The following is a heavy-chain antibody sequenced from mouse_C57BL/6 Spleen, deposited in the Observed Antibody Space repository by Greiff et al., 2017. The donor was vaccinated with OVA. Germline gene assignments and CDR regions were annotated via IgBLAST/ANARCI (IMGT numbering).Heavy chain of an antibody. Sequence: EVKLMESGGGLVKPGGSLKLSCAASGFTFSDYGMHWVRQAPEKGLEWVAYISSGSSTIYYADTVKGRFTISRDNAKNTLFLQMTSLRSEDTAMYYCARRDYYGNSDYWGQGTTLTVSS. CDR2: ISSGSSTI. J-gene: IGHJ2*01. D-gene: IGHD2-1*01. V-gene: IGHV5-17*01. CDR3: ARRDYYGNSDY. CDR1: GFTFSDYG.